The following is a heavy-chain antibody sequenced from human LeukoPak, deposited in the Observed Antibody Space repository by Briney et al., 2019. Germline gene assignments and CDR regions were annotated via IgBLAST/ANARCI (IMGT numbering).Heavy chain of an antibody. D-gene: IGHD4-23*01. V-gene: IGHV3-30*18. CDR3: AKGGYHGNAPGY. CDR1: GFTFSSYG. J-gene: IGHJ4*02. CDR2: ISYDGSNK. Sequence: PGRSLRLSCAASGFTFSSYGMHWVRQAPGKGLEWVTVISYDGSNKYYADSVKGRFTISRDNSKNTLYLQMNSLRAEDTAVYYCAKGGYHGNAPGYWGQGTLVTVSS.